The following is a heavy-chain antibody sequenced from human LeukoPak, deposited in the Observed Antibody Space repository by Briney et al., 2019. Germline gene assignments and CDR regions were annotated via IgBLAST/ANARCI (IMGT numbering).Heavy chain of an antibody. J-gene: IGHJ4*02. Sequence: KTSETLSLTCTVSGGSISSGDYYWSWIRQPPGKGLEWIGYIYYSGSTYYNPSLKSRVTTSVDTSKNQFSLKLSSVTAADTAVYYCARAVGAIDFDYWGQGTLVTVSS. D-gene: IGHD1-26*01. V-gene: IGHV4-30-4*08. CDR2: IYYSGST. CDR1: GGSISSGDYY. CDR3: ARAVGAIDFDY.